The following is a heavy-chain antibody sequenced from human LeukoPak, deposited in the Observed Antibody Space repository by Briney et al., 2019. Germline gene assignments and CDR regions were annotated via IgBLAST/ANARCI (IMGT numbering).Heavy chain of an antibody. CDR3: ARTYDFGRGPPGDAFDN. Sequence: GGSLRLSCAASGFTFSDTWLSWVRQAPGKGLEWVANINKDGGQKYYVDSVKGRFTISRDNAKNSLYLQMNSLRVEDTAVYYCARTYDFGRGPPGDAFDNWGPGTWVIVSS. CDR2: INKDGGQK. V-gene: IGHV3-7*01. J-gene: IGHJ3*02. D-gene: IGHD3-3*01. CDR1: GFTFSDTW.